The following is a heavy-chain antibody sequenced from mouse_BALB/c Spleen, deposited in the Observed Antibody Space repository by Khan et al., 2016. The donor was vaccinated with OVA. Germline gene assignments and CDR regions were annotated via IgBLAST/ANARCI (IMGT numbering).Heavy chain of an antibody. V-gene: IGHV1S41*01. Sequence: DLVKPGASVKLSCKASGYTFTSYWINWIKQRPGQGLEWIGRIAPGSGSDYYGEMFTVKAILTVDTSSSTAYIQVRSLSSEDSAVYFCARSNYYGSGLYAMDYWGQGTSVTVSS. D-gene: IGHD1-1*01. CDR3: ARSNYYGSGLYAMDY. CDR2: IAPGSGSD. J-gene: IGHJ4*01. CDR1: GYTFTSYW.